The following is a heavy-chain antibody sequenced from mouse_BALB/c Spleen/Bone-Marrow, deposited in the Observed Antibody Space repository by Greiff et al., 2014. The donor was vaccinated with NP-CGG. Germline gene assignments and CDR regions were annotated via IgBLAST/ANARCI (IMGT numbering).Heavy chain of an antibody. CDR1: GYSITNGYG. V-gene: IGHV3-1*02. D-gene: IGHD1-1*01. CDR2: IHYSGNT. CDR3: VRETTVVADFDY. J-gene: IGHJ2*01. Sequence: ESGPDLVKPSQSLSLTCTVTGYSITNGYGWHWIRQSPGNKLEWMGYIHYSGNTNYNPSLKSRVSITRDTSKNQFFLQLDSVTTDDTATYYCVRETTVVADFDYWGQGTTLTVSS.